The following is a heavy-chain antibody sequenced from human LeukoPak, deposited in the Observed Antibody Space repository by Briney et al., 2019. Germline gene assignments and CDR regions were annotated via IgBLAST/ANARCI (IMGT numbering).Heavy chain of an antibody. CDR2: INHSAST. V-gene: IGHV4-34*01. CDR1: GGSFSGYY. CDR3: ARVGDSSGWPPSYYYYYYGMDV. D-gene: IGHD6-19*01. J-gene: IGHJ6*02. Sequence: SETLSLTCAVYGGSFSGYYWSWIRQPPGKGLEWSGEINHSASTNYNPSLKSRVTISVDTSKNQFSLKLSSVTAADTAVYYCARVGDSSGWPPSYYYYYYGMDVWGQGTTVTVSS.